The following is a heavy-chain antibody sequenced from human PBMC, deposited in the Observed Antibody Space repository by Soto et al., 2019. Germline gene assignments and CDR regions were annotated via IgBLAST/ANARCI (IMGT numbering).Heavy chain of an antibody. J-gene: IGHJ5*02. CDR1: GGTFSSYA. V-gene: IGHV1-69*13. CDR2: IIPIFGTA. Sequence: GASVKVSCKASGGTFSSYAISWVRQAPGQGLEWMGGIIPIFGTANYAQKFQGRVTITADESTSTAYMELNSLRDEDTAVYYCARGVRADFWSGYFPANWFDPWGQGTLVTVSS. D-gene: IGHD3-3*01. CDR3: ARGVRADFWSGYFPANWFDP.